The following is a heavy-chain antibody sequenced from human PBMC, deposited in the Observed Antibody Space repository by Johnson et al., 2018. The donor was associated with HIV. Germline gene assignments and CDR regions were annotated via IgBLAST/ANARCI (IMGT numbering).Heavy chain of an antibody. Sequence: VQLVESGGGLVQPGGSLTLSCAASGFTVSSNYITWVRQAPGKGLEWVSVIHSGGSTYYADSVEGRFTISRDNSKNTVLLQMNSLRVEDTAVYYCTRQADIWGQGTMVTVSS. J-gene: IGHJ3*02. CDR1: GFTVSSNY. CDR2: IHSGGST. CDR3: TRQADI. V-gene: IGHV3-66*04.